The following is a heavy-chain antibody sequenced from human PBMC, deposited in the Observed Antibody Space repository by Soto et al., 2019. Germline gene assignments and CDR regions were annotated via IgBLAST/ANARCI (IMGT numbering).Heavy chain of an antibody. CDR1: GYTFTSYA. J-gene: IGHJ6*02. CDR3: ARGGYYDSSDSRNYHYNGMNV. Sequence: ASVKVSCKASGYTFTSYAMHWVRQAPGQRLEWMGWINAGNGNTKYSQKFQGRVTITRDTSASTAYMELSSLRSDDTAVYYCARGGYYDSSDSRNYHYNGMNVWGQGTTVTVSS. V-gene: IGHV1-3*01. CDR2: INAGNGNT. D-gene: IGHD3-9*01.